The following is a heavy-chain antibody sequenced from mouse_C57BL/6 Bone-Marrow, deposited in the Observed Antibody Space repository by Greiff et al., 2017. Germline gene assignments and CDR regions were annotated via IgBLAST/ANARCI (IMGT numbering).Heavy chain of an antibody. CDR1: GFNIKDYY. J-gene: IGHJ3*01. CDR3: ASEWYGSSPFAY. CDR2: IDPEDGET. D-gene: IGHD1-1*01. Sequence: DVKLVESGAELVKPGASVKLSCTASGFNIKDYYMHWVKQRTEQGLEWIGRIDPEDGETKYAPKFQGKATITADTSSNTAYLQLSSLTSEDTAVYYCASEWYGSSPFAYWGQGTLVTVSA. V-gene: IGHV14-2*01.